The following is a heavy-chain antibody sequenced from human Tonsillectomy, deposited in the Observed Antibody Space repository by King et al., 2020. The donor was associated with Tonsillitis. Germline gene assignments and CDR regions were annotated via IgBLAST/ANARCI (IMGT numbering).Heavy chain of an antibody. CDR3: ARDLWGVPTAGSLRY. V-gene: IGHV3-48*02. CDR2: VSGSNSTI. Sequence: VQLVESGGGLLQPGGSLRLSCEASGVTFSFYIIKWVRQAPGKGLEWVSYVSGSNSTIYYADSVRSGFSISRDNAKNSLYLQMNRLRDEETAVYYCARDLWGVPTAGSLRYWGQGTLVTVSS. CDR1: GVTFSFYI. D-gene: IGHD6-13*01. J-gene: IGHJ4*02.